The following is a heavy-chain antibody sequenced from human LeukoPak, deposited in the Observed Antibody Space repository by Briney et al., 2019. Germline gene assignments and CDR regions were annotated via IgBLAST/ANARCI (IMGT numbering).Heavy chain of an antibody. CDR1: GFTFSSYA. CDR3: ANDQYYDFWSGYPDDAFDI. D-gene: IGHD3-3*01. Sequence: GGSLRLSCAASGFTFSSYAMSWVRQAPGKGLEWVSAISGSGGSTYYADSVKGRFTISRDNSKNTLYLQMNSLRAEDTAVYYCANDQYYDFWSGYPDDAFDIWGQGTMVTVSS. CDR2: ISGSGGST. J-gene: IGHJ3*02. V-gene: IGHV3-23*01.